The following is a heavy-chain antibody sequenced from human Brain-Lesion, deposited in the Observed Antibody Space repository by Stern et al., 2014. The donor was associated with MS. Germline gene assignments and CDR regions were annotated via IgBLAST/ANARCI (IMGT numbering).Heavy chain of an antibody. D-gene: IGHD5-12*01. Sequence: VQLVESGPGLVKPSETLSLTCSVSGGSISRSTYYWGWIRQPPGKGLEWIGSIYYSGTTYYNPSLKSRVTIDTSTNKFSLGLTFVTAADTAVYYCARHDGWLPHYWSQGTLVTVSS. CDR2: IYYSGTT. CDR3: ARHDGWLPHY. J-gene: IGHJ4*02. CDR1: GGSISRSTYY. V-gene: IGHV4-39*01.